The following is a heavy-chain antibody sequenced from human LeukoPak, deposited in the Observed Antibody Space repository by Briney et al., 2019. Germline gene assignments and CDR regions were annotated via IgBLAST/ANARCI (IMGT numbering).Heavy chain of an antibody. CDR3: ARSANIAVAGPFDY. D-gene: IGHD6-19*01. J-gene: IGHJ4*02. V-gene: IGHV1-69*06. CDR2: IIPIFGTA. Sequence: SVKVSCKASGGTFSSYAISWVRQAPGQGLEWMGGIIPIFGTANYAQKFQGRVTITADTSTSTAYMELRSLRSDDTAVYYCARSANIAVAGPFDYWGQGTLVTVSS. CDR1: GGTFSSYA.